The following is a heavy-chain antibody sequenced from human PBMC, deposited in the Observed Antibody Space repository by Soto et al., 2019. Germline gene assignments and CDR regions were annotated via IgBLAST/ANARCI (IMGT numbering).Heavy chain of an antibody. CDR3: ARAAGINCFAP. CDR2: IYYSGST. Sequence: QVQLQESGPGLVKPSQTLSLTCTVSGGSISSGGYYWSWIRQHPGKGLEWIGYIYYSGSTYYNPSPKSGVNIPVGTSKNQFSRKLSSVTAAATAAYYRARAAGINCFAPWGQGTLVTVSS. V-gene: IGHV4-31*03. CDR1: GGSISSGGYY. J-gene: IGHJ5*02.